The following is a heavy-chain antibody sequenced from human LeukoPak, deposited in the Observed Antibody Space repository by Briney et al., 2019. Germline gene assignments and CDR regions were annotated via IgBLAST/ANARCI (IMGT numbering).Heavy chain of an antibody. CDR3: ARGAIEMASWCDL. Sequence: ASVKVSCKASGYTFTGYHMHWVRQAPGQGLEWMGWINPNSGDTNYAQKFQGRVTMTRATSISTAYMELRRLSSDDSVVYYGARGAIEMASWCDLWGQGTLVTVSS. CDR2: INPNSGDT. J-gene: IGHJ5*02. D-gene: IGHD5-24*01. CDR1: GYTFTGYH. V-gene: IGHV1-2*02.